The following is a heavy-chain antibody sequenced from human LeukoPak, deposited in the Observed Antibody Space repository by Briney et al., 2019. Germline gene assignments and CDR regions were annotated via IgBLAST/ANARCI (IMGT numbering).Heavy chain of an antibody. CDR1: GYTFTSYD. CDR3: ARDPFRGYYYMDV. J-gene: IGHJ6*03. V-gene: IGHV1-8*01. Sequence: ASVKVSCKASGYTFTSYDVNWVRQATGQGLEWMGWMNPISGDTGYALKFQGRVTMSRNTSISTAYMELSRLRSDDTAVYYCARDPFRGYYYMDVWGKGTTVTVSS. D-gene: IGHD2-21*01. CDR2: MNPISGDT.